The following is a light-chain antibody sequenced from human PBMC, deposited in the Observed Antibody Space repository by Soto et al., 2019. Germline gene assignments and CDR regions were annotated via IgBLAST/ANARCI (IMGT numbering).Light chain of an antibody. CDR2: WSS. Sequence: DIVMTQSPDSLAVSLGERATIHCKSSQSVLYSSNNKNYLAWYQQKPGQPPKLLIYWSSTRESGVPDRFSGSGSGTDFTLTISSLQAEDVAVYDCQQYYSTPRTFGQGTKVEIK. J-gene: IGKJ1*01. CDR3: QQYYSTPRT. V-gene: IGKV4-1*01. CDR1: QSVLYSSNNKNY.